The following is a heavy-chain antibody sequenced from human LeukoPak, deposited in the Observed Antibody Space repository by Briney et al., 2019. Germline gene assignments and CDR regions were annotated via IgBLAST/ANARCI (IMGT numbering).Heavy chain of an antibody. J-gene: IGHJ4*02. CDR3: ASNYCSSTSCPGSPWTA. Sequence: ASVKVSCKASGYTFTGYYMHWVRQAPGQGLEWMGIINPSGGSTSYAQKFQGRVTMTRDTSTSTVYMELSSLRSEDTAVYYCASNYCSSTSCPGSPWTAWGQGTLVTVSS. V-gene: IGHV1-46*01. D-gene: IGHD2-2*01. CDR2: INPSGGST. CDR1: GYTFTGYY.